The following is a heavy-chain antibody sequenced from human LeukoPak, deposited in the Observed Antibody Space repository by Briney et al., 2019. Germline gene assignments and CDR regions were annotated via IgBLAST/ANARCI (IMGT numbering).Heavy chain of an antibody. CDR3: AKLAGDLHLDY. J-gene: IGHJ4*02. D-gene: IGHD4-17*01. Sequence: PGRSLRLSCAASGFTFSSYGMHWVRQAPGKGLEWVAVIWYDGSNKYYADSVKGRFTISRDNSKNTLYLQMNSLRAEDTAVYYCAKLAGDLHLDYWGQGTLVTVSS. CDR2: IWYDGSNK. V-gene: IGHV3-33*06. CDR1: GFTFSSYG.